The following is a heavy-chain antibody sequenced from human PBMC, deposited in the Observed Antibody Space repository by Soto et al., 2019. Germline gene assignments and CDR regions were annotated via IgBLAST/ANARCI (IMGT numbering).Heavy chain of an antibody. J-gene: IGHJ4*01. V-gene: IGHV1-24*01. CDR3: ASYPLARARFAY. CDR1: GYTLTELS. Sequence: ASVKVSCKVSGYTLTELSMHWVRQAPGKGLEWMGGFDPEDGETTYAQKFQGRVTMTEDTSTDTAYMELSSLRSEDTAVYYCASYPLARARFAYPGQRTFDTVSS. D-gene: IGHD6-6*01. CDR2: FDPEDGET.